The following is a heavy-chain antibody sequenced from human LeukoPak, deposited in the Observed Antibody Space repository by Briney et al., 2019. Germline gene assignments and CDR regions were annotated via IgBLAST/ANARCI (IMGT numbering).Heavy chain of an antibody. V-gene: IGHV4-34*01. D-gene: IGHD4-23*01. J-gene: IGHJ4*02. Sequence: SETLSLTCAVYGGSFSGYYWSWIRQPPGKGLEWIGEINHSGSTNYNPSLKSRVTISVDTSKNQFSLKLSSVTAADTAVYYCARELGGNSDCWGQGTLVTVSS. CDR2: INHSGST. CDR3: ARELGGNSDC. CDR1: GGSFSGYY.